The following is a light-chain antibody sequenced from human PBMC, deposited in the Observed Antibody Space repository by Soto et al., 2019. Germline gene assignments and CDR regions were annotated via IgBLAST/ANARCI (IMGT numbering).Light chain of an antibody. V-gene: IGLV2-14*01. CDR2: EVS. CDR3: SSYTSSSTGV. J-gene: IGLJ3*02. CDR1: SSDVGGYNY. Sequence: QSALTQPASVPGSPGQSITISCTGTSSDVGGYNYVSWYQQHPGKAPKLMIYEVSNRPSGVSNRFSGSKSGNTASLTISGXXXXXXXDYYCSSYTSSSTGVFGGGTKLTV.